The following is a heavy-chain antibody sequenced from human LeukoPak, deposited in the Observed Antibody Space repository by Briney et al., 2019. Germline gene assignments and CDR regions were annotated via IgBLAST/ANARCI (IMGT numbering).Heavy chain of an antibody. Sequence: PSETLSLTCTVSGDSVSSSSYYWDWIRQPPGKGLEWIGSISSDGNTHYNTSLKSRVTMSVDTSKNQFSLKLTSVTAADTAVYYCARGAGGYRFDPWGQGTLVTVSS. CDR1: GDSVSSSSYY. D-gene: IGHD1-1*01. CDR3: ARGAGGYRFDP. V-gene: IGHV4-39*07. CDR2: ISSDGNT. J-gene: IGHJ5*02.